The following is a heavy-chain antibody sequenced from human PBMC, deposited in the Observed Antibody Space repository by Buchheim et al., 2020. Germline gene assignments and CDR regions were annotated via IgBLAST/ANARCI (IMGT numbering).Heavy chain of an antibody. CDR1: GFTFGRYW. CDR2: ISGDGSTT. D-gene: IGHD6-19*01. J-gene: IGHJ6*02. V-gene: IGHV3-74*01. CDR3: ARFATITVAGTYYSSAMDV. Sequence: EVQLVEAGGGLVQPGGSLRLSCVASGFTFGRYWMHWVRQTPGEGLVWVSRISGDGSTTAYADSVKGRFTSSRDNAKTTLYLQMNSLRVEDTAVYYCARFATITVAGTYYSSAMDVWGRGTT.